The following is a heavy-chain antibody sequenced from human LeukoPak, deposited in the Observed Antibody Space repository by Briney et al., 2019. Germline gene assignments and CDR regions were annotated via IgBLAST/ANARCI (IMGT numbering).Heavy chain of an antibody. V-gene: IGHV4-59*01. CDR1: GGSISSYY. CDR2: IYYSGST. Sequence: PSETLSLTCTVSGGSISSYYSSWIRQPPGKGLEWIGYIYYSGSTNYNPSLKSRVTISVDTSKNQFSLKLSSVTAADTAVYYCAKRSCSGGSCNFDYWGQGTLVTVSS. CDR3: AKRSCSGGSCNFDY. J-gene: IGHJ4*02. D-gene: IGHD2-15*01.